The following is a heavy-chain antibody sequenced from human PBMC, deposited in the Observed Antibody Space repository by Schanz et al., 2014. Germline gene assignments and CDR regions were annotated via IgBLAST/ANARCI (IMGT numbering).Heavy chain of an antibody. CDR1: GGSIRSGTYY. D-gene: IGHD1-1*01. Sequence: QVQLQESGPGLAKPSQTLSLTCTVSGGSIRSGTYYWSWIRQPAGKALEWVGRVFPNGITNYNPSLRSRVTRPLDTSKNQFSRTLTSVTAADTAVYYCARDTTWRLDLWGRGTLXTVSS. V-gene: IGHV4-61*02. J-gene: IGHJ2*01. CDR3: ARDTTWRLDL. CDR2: VFPNGIT.